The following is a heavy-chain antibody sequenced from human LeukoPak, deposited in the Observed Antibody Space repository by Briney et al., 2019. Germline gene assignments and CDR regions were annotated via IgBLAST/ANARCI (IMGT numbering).Heavy chain of an antibody. V-gene: IGHV4-61*02. CDR3: ARDRTGYYDSSGYPLDAFDI. Sequence: SQTLSLTCTVSGGSISSGSYNWSWIRQPAGKGLEWIGRIYTSGSTNYNPSLKSRVTISVDTSKNQFSLKLSSVTAADTAVYYCARDRTGYYDSSGYPLDAFDIRGQGTMVTVSS. J-gene: IGHJ3*02. CDR1: GGSISSGSYN. CDR2: IYTSGST. D-gene: IGHD3-22*01.